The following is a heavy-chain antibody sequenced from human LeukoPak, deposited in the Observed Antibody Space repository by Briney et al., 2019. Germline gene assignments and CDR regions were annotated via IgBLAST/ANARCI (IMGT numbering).Heavy chain of an antibody. CDR1: GYIFTDYY. Sequence: ASVKVSCKTSGYIFTDYYIHWVRQAPGQGLEWMGVLNSSGGSTTYAQKFQGRITMTRDASTSTVYMELRSLRSEDTAVYYCARDRWELSYYFDYWGQGTLVTVSS. V-gene: IGHV1-46*01. CDR2: LNSSGGST. CDR3: ARDRWELSYYFDY. D-gene: IGHD1-26*01. J-gene: IGHJ4*02.